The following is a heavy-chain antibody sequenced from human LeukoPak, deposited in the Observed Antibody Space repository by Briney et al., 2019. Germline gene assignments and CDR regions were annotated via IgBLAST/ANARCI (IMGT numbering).Heavy chain of an antibody. V-gene: IGHV4-59*12. CDR1: GGSSSSCY. Sequence: SETLSLTCTVSGGSSSSCYWSGCMRQPPGKRLEWVGIINSGGTNYSPSFKSRVTISVDMSKDQFSLKLSSVADADTAVYYCARGSLSCIGGTCAPLFDYWGQGTLVTVSS. CDR3: ARGSLSCIGGTCAPLFDY. CDR2: INSGGT. J-gene: IGHJ4*02. D-gene: IGHD2-15*01.